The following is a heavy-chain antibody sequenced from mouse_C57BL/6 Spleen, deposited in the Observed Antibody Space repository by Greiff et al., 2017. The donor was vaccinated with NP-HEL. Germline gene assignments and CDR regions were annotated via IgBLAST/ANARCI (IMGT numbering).Heavy chain of an antibody. V-gene: IGHV5-4*03. CDR1: GFTFSSYA. J-gene: IGHJ3*01. CDR3: ARVSTMVKGFAY. CDR2: ISDGGSYT. Sequence: EVKLVESGGGLVKPGGSLKLSCAASGFTFSSYAMSWVRQTPEKRLEWVATISDGGSYTYYPDNVKGRFTISRDNAKNNLYLQMSHLKSEDTAMYYCARVSTMVKGFAYWGQGTLVTVSA. D-gene: IGHD2-2*01.